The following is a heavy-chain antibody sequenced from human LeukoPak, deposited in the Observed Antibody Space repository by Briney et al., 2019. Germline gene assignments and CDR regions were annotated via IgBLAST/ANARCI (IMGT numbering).Heavy chain of an antibody. V-gene: IGHV3-7*01. Sequence: GGSLRLSCAASGFTFSHYWMTWVRQAPGKGLEWMAQINQDGSEEYYMDSVKARFTISRDNAKNSVFLQMNSLRAEDTAVYYWVRDGGVSGYDLLDYWGQGTLVTVSS. CDR1: GFTFSHYW. J-gene: IGHJ4*02. CDR3: VRDGGVSGYDLLDY. D-gene: IGHD5-12*01. CDR2: INQDGSEE.